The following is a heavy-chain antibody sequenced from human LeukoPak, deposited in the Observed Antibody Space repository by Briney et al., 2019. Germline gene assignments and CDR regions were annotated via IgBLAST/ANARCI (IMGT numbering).Heavy chain of an antibody. CDR3: ARDREVGFYFDY. Sequence: SETLSLTRTVSGGSISSYYWSWIRQPPGKGLEWIGYIYYSGSTNYNPSLKSRVTISVDTSKNQFSLKLSSVTAADTAVYYCARDREVGFYFDYWGQGTLVTVSS. CDR2: IYYSGST. CDR1: GGSISSYY. V-gene: IGHV4-59*01. J-gene: IGHJ4*02. D-gene: IGHD1-26*01.